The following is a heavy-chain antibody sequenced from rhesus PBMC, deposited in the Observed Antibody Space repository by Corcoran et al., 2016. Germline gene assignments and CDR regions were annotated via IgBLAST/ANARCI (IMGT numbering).Heavy chain of an antibody. CDR3: ARGSSGSWNVLDY. V-gene: IGHV4-76*01. CDR1: GYSISSGYD. D-gene: IGHD6-25*01. J-gene: IGHJ4*01. Sequence: QVQLQESGPGVVKPSETLSLTCAVSGYSISSGYDWSWIRQPPGKGLEWIGYIYGSSGRTNYNPSFKNRVTISKDTSKNQFSLKLSSVTAADTAVYYCARGSSGSWNVLDYWGQGVLVTVSS. CDR2: IYGSSGRT.